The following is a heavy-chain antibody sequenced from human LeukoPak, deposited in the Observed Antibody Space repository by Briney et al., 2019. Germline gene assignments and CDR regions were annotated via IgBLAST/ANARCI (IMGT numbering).Heavy chain of an antibody. D-gene: IGHD1-1*01. CDR2: ISSSGSTI. V-gene: IGHV3-48*03. CDR1: GFTFSSYK. Sequence: GGSLRLSCAASGFTFSSYKMNWVRQAPGKGLEWVSYISSSGSTIYYADSVKGRFTISRDNAKNSLYLQMNSLRAEDTAVYYCARDHWKRGRFDYWGQGTLVTVSS. J-gene: IGHJ4*02. CDR3: ARDHWKRGRFDY.